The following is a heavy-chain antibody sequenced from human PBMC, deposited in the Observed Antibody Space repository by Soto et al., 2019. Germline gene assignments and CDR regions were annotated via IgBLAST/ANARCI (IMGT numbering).Heavy chain of an antibody. V-gene: IGHV3-33*01. CDR2: IRYDGSNI. Sequence: QVQLEESGGGVVQPGRSLRLSCAASGHIFSGFGMHWVRQAPGKGLEWVAVIRYDGSNIYYADSVQGRFTISRDNSKNTLYLQMNSLRAEDTAVYYCARDGVCATVFVGYLNYWGQGALFTVSS. CDR1: GHIFSGFG. J-gene: IGHJ4*02. CDR3: ARDGVCATVFVGYLNY. D-gene: IGHD4-17*01.